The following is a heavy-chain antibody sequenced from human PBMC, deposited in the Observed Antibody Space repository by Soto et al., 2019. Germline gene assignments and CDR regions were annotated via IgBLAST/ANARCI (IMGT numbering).Heavy chain of an antibody. J-gene: IGHJ4*02. D-gene: IGHD5-12*01. CDR1: GFTFSSHD. V-gene: IGHV3-33*01. CDR2: IWYDGSKK. Sequence: QVQLVESGGGVVQPGRSLRLSCAASGFTFSSHDMHWVRQAPGKGLEWVAVIWYDGSKKYYADSVKGRFTVARDDSKNTLYLQMNSLRVDDTDVYYCARDPGYSGFDFDYWGQGTLVTVSS. CDR3: ARDPGYSGFDFDY.